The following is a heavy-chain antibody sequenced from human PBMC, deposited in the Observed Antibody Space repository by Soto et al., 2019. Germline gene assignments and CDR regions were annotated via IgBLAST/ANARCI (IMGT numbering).Heavy chain of an antibody. CDR2: ISSSSSYT. CDR3: ARDPPGGYYYFFDY. J-gene: IGHJ4*02. D-gene: IGHD3-22*01. CDR1: GFTFSDYY. V-gene: IGHV3-11*06. Sequence: GGSLRLSCAASGFTFSDYYMSWIRQAPGKGLEWVSYISSSSSYTNYADSVKGRFTISRDNAKNSLYLQMNSLRAEDTAVYYCARDPPGGYYYFFDYWGQGTLVTVSS.